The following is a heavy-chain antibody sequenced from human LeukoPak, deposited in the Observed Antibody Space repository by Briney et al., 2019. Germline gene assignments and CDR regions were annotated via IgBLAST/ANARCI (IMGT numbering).Heavy chain of an antibody. D-gene: IGHD3-22*01. CDR3: ARSSYEDYYDSSGAFDY. CDR2: ISSSSSYI. J-gene: IGHJ4*02. Sequence: TGGSLRLSCAASGFTFSSYSMSWVRQAPGKGLEWVSSISSSSSYIYYADSVKGRFTISRDNAKNSLYLQMNSLRAEDTAVYYCARSSYEDYYDSSGAFDYWGQGTLVTVSS. V-gene: IGHV3-21*01. CDR1: GFTFSSYS.